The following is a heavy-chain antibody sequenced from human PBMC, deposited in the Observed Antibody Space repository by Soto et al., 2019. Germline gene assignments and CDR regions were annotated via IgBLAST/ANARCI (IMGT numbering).Heavy chain of an antibody. J-gene: IGHJ4*02. CDR3: ARDQQQWLVGEFDD. V-gene: IGHV4-31*03. CDR1: GGSISSGGYY. Sequence: SETLSLTCTVSGGSISSGGYYWSWIRQHPGKGLEWIGYIYYSGSTYYNPSLKSRVTISVDTSKNQFSLKLSSVTAADTAVYYCARDQQQWLVGEFDDWGQGTLVTVSS. D-gene: IGHD6-19*01. CDR2: IYYSGST.